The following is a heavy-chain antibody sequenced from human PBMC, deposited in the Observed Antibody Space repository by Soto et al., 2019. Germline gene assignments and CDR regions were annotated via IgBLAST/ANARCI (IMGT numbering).Heavy chain of an antibody. Sequence: SETLSLTCTVSGGSISSYYWSWIRQPPGKGLEWIGYIYYSGSTNYNPSLKSRVTISVDTSKNQFSLKLSSVTAADTAVYYCARASWIAVAGTVVFDYWGQGTLVTVSS. D-gene: IGHD6-19*01. CDR3: ARASWIAVAGTVVFDY. V-gene: IGHV4-59*01. J-gene: IGHJ4*02. CDR1: GGSISSYY. CDR2: IYYSGST.